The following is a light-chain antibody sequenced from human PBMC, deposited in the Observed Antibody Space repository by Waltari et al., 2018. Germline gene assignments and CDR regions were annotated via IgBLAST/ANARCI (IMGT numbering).Light chain of an antibody. V-gene: IGLV1-51*01. J-gene: IGLJ3*02. Sequence: QSVLTQPPSVSAAPGQKVTISCSGSSSNIGNNYVSWYQQPPGTATKLLIYDNNKRRSGMPDRFSGSKSGTSATLGITGLQTGDEADYYCGTWDNSLSGGVFGGGTKLTVL. CDR1: SSNIGNNY. CDR3: GTWDNSLSGGV. CDR2: DNN.